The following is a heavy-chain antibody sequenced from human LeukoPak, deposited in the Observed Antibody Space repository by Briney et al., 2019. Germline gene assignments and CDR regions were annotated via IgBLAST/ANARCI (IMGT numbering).Heavy chain of an antibody. V-gene: IGHV3-7*01. CDR2: IKLDGSEK. J-gene: IGHJ4*02. Sequence: PGGSLRLSCAASGFTFSNAWKSWVRQAPGKGLERVANIKLDGSEKNYVDSVKGRFTISRDNAKNSLYLQMNSLRAEDTAVYYCVRDSSRSYVYWGQGALVTVSS. CDR3: VRDSSRSYVY. CDR1: GFTFSNAW. D-gene: IGHD2-2*01.